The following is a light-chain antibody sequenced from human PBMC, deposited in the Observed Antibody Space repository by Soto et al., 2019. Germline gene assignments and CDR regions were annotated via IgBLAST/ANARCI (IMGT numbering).Light chain of an antibody. CDR1: SSNIGTGYD. Sequence: QAVVTQPPSVSGAPGQRITISCTGTSSNIGTGYDVHWYQQLPGTAPKLLIYGNDLRPSGVPDRFSGSKSGTSASLAITGLQAEDEADYYCQSYDSSLSGWVFGGGTKVTVL. CDR3: QSYDSSLSGWV. V-gene: IGLV1-40*01. CDR2: GND. J-gene: IGLJ3*02.